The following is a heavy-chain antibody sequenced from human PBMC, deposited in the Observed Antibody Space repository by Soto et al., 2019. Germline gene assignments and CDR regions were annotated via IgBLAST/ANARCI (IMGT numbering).Heavy chain of an antibody. Sequence: PSETLSLTCTVSGDSISNYYWSWIRQPPGKGLEWIGYFSYRGSTNYNPSLKSRVTISVDTSKNQFSLKLSSVTAADTAVYYCASVSSGVFDYWGQGTLVTVSS. CDR2: FSYRGST. D-gene: IGHD3-22*01. CDR1: GDSISNYY. J-gene: IGHJ4*02. CDR3: ASVSSGVFDY. V-gene: IGHV4-59*01.